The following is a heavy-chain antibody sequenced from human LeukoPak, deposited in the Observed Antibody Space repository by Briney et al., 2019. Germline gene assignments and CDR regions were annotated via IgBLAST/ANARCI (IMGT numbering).Heavy chain of an antibody. CDR3: ARDRGVYSRTLED. Sequence: GGSLRLSSAASRFTFSSYSMNWVRQAPGKGLEWVSSISSSTYIYYADSVKGRFTISRDNAKNSLYLQMNSLRAEDTAVYYCARDRGVYSRTLEDWGQGTLVTVSS. CDR2: ISSSTYI. J-gene: IGHJ4*02. D-gene: IGHD6-13*01. CDR1: RFTFSSYS. V-gene: IGHV3-21*01.